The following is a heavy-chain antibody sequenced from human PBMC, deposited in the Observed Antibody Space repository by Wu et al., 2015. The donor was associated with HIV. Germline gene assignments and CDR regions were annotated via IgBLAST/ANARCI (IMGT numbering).Heavy chain of an antibody. CDR3: ARRGLTMGSGANGMSFDI. CDR2: INPSGGST. Sequence: QVQLVQSGAEVKKPGASVKVSCKASGYTFTSYYMHWVRQAPGQGLEWMGIINPSGGSTSYAQKFQGRVTMTRDTSTSTVYMELSSLRSEDTAVYYCARRGLTMGSGANGMSFDIWGQGDKWSPSLQ. CDR1: GYTFTSYY. V-gene: IGHV1-46*01. D-gene: IGHD3-10*01. J-gene: IGHJ3*02.